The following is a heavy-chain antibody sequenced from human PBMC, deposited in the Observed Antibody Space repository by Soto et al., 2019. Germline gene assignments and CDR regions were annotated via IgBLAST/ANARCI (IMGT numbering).Heavy chain of an antibody. V-gene: IGHV3-30*18. Sequence: PGGSLRLCCAASGFTFSSYGMHWVRQAPGKGLEWVAVISYDGSNKYYADSVKGRFTISRDNSKNTLYLQMNSLRAEDTAVYYCAKDLRYFDWSRLYYGMDVWGQGTTVTVSS. CDR3: AKDLRYFDWSRLYYGMDV. CDR1: GFTFSSYG. J-gene: IGHJ6*02. CDR2: ISYDGSNK. D-gene: IGHD3-9*01.